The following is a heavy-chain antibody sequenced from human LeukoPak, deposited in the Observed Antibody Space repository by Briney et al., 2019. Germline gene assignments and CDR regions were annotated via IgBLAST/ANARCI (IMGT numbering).Heavy chain of an antibody. CDR1: GYIFTTYW. CDR2: IYPGDSDT. D-gene: IGHD6-13*01. V-gene: IGHV5-51*01. J-gene: IGHJ4*02. Sequence: GESLQISCKGSGYIFTTYWIGWVRQMPGRGLEWMAIIYPGDSDTRYSPSFEGQVTISADKSISTAYLQWSSLKASDTATYYCARRGAAAGYFDSWGQGTLVTVSS. CDR3: ARRGAAAGYFDS.